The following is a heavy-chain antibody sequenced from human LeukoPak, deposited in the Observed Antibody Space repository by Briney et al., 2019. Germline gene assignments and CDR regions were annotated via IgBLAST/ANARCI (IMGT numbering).Heavy chain of an antibody. D-gene: IGHD5-24*01. J-gene: IGHJ5*02. CDR2: ISSTGSDM. V-gene: IGHV3-21*01. CDR1: GFTLNTYS. CDR3: ARVGDDVGGNWFDP. Sequence: GGSLRLSCAASGFTLNTYSMNWVRQAPGKGLEWVSSISSTGSDMYYVDSVKGRFTISRDNGKNSLFLQVNSLRAEDTAVYYCARVGDDVGGNWFDPWGQGTLVTVSS.